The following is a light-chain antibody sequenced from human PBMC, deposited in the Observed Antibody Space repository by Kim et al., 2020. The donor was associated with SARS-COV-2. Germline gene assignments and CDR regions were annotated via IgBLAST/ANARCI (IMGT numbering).Light chain of an antibody. CDR3: QQYRGFPYT. J-gene: IGKJ2*01. V-gene: IGKV1D-8*01. CDR2: AAS. CDR1: QGISNH. Sequence: VIWMTQSPSLLSASIGDNVTISCRTSQGISNHLAWYQQKPGKAPELLISAASALQSGVPSRFSGSGSGTEFTLTISLLQSADFAIYHCQQYRGFPYTFGRGTKVDIK.